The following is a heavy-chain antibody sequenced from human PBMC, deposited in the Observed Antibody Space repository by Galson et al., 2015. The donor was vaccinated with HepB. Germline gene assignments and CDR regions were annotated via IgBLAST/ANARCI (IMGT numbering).Heavy chain of an antibody. CDR2: INHSGST. Sequence: ETLSLTCAVYGGSFSGYYWSWIRQPPGKGLEWIGEINHSGSTNYNPSLKSRVTISVDTSKNQFSLKLSSVTAADTAVYYCARGRVVGAPPIDYWGQGTLVTVSS. CDR1: GGSFSGYY. J-gene: IGHJ4*02. V-gene: IGHV4-34*01. CDR3: ARGRVVGAPPIDY. D-gene: IGHD1-26*01.